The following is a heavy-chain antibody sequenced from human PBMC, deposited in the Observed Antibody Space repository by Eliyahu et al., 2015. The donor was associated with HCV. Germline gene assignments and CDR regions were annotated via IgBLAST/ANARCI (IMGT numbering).Heavy chain of an antibody. D-gene: IGHD2-15*01. J-gene: IGHJ4*02. CDR1: GFTFSXYA. Sequence: EVQLLESGGGLVQPGGSLRLSCAASGFTFSXYAMSWVRQAPGKGLEWVSAISGSGGSTYYADSVKGRFTISRDNSKNTLYLQMNSLRAEDTAVYYCAKADIVVVVAATLGDYWGQGTLVTVSS. V-gene: IGHV3-23*01. CDR3: AKADIVVVVAATLGDY. CDR2: ISGSGGST.